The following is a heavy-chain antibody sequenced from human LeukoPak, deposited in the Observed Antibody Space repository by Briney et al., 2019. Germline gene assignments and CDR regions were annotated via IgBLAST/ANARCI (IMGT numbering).Heavy chain of an antibody. V-gene: IGHV1-69*13. Sequence: ASVKVSCKASGYTLTAYYIYWVRQAPGQGLEWKGRITPIFGTANYAQKFQGRVTITADESTSSAYMELSSLRSEDTAVYYCASTYSSSSNYWGQGTLVTVSS. CDR3: ASTYSSSSNY. CDR1: GYTLTAYY. D-gene: IGHD6-6*01. J-gene: IGHJ4*02. CDR2: ITPIFGTA.